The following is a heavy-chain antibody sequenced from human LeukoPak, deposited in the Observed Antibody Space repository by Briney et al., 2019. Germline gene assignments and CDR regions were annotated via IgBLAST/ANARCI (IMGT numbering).Heavy chain of an antibody. Sequence: PGGSLRLSCAASGFSFGDYSMTWVRQAPGKGLEWVSSISASGSGTFYTDSMSGRFTISRDNAKKTLFLQMKNLRLGDTALYYCAKGRDTSGRHDFWGQGTLVTVSS. CDR1: GFSFGDYS. V-gene: IGHV3-23*01. CDR2: ISASGSGT. D-gene: IGHD6-19*01. CDR3: AKGRDTSGRHDF. J-gene: IGHJ4*02.